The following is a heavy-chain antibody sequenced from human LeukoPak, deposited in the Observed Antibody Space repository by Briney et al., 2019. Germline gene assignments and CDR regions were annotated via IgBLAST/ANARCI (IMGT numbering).Heavy chain of an antibody. CDR1: GASTSDKY. CDR3: AQTTGWTGFDF. V-gene: IGHV4-59*08. CDR2: IYNGRNT. D-gene: IGHD6-19*01. Sequence: PSETLSLTCSASGASTSDKYWSWIRQSPGRTLEWIGHIYNGRNTKYNPSLTSRVTISVDTSKNQFSLSLTSVTAADTAMYYCAQTTGWTGFDFWGAGALVTVSS. J-gene: IGHJ4*02.